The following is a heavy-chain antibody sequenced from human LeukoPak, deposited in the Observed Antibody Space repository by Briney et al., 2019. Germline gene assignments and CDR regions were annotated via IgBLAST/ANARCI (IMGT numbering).Heavy chain of an antibody. J-gene: IGHJ5*02. D-gene: IGHD3-22*01. Sequence: SETLSLTCAVYGGPFSGYYWSWIRQPPGKGLEWIGEINHSGSTNYNPSLKSRVTISVDTSKNQFSLKLSSVTAADTAVYYCARHRRSYYDSSGHRGSWFDPWGQGTLVTVSS. CDR1: GGPFSGYY. CDR2: INHSGST. CDR3: ARHRRSYYDSSGHRGSWFDP. V-gene: IGHV4-34*01.